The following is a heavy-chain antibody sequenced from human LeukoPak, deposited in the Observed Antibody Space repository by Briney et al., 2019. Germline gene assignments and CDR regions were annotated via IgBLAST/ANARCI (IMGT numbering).Heavy chain of an antibody. J-gene: IGHJ4*02. CDR2: IRYDGSNK. CDR3: AKDRVELDSSGYYYDY. CDR1: GFTFSSYG. Sequence: GGSLRLSCAASGFTFSSYGMHWVRQAPGKGLEWVAFIRYDGSNKYYADSVKGRFTISRDNSKNTLYLQMNSLRAEDTAVYYRAKDRVELDSSGYYYDYWGQGTLVTVSS. D-gene: IGHD3-22*01. V-gene: IGHV3-30*02.